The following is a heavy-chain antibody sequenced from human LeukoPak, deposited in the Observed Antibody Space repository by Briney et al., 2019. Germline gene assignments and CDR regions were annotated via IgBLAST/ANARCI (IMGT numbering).Heavy chain of an antibody. V-gene: IGHV3-15*01. Sequence: GRSLRLSCAASGFTFSSYGMHWVRQAPGKGLEWVGRIKSKTDGGTTDYAAPVKGRFTISRDDSKNTLYLQMNSLKTEDTAVYYCTTDGDYGDHSPAFDIWGQGTMVTVSS. CDR3: TTDGDYGDHSPAFDI. CDR1: GFTFSSYG. J-gene: IGHJ3*02. CDR2: IKSKTDGGTT. D-gene: IGHD4-17*01.